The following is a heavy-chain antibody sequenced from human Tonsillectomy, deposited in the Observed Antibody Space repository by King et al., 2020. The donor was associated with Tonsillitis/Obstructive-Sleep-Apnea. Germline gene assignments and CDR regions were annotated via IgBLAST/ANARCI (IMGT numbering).Heavy chain of an antibody. Sequence: QLQESGPGLVKPSGTLSLTCAVSGGSISSSNWWSWVRQPPGKGLEWIGEIYHSGSTNYNPSLKSRVTISVDKSKNQFSLKLSSVTAADTAVYYCASRPRRYCSGGSCYPFDYWGQGTLVTVSS. CDR2: IYHSGST. CDR1: GGSISSSNW. D-gene: IGHD2-15*01. J-gene: IGHJ4*02. CDR3: ASRPRRYCSGGSCYPFDY. V-gene: IGHV4-4*02.